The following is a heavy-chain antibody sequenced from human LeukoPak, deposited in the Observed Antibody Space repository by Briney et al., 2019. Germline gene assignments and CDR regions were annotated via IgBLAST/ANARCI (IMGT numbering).Heavy chain of an antibody. Sequence: GESLKISCKGSGYSFTSYWIGWVRQMPGKGLEWMGIIYPSDSDTRNSPSFQGQVDISVDKSISTAYLQWSSLKASDTAMYYCARQIAYDYVWGSYRRSPNDAFDIWGPGTMVTVSS. CDR3: ARQIAYDYVWGSYRRSPNDAFDI. D-gene: IGHD3-16*02. V-gene: IGHV5-51*01. CDR2: IYPSDSDT. CDR1: GYSFTSYW. J-gene: IGHJ3*02.